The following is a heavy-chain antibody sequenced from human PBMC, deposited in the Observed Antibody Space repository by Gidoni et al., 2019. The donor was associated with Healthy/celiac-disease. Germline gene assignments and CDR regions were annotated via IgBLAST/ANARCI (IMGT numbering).Heavy chain of an antibody. Sequence: EVQLVESGGGLVQPGGSLRLSCAASGSTFSSYEMNWVRQAPGKGLEWVTYISSGGSTIYYADSVKGRFTISRDNAKNSLYLQMNGLRAEDTAVYYCARFGLGFDIWGQGTMVTVSS. CDR1: GSTFSSYE. D-gene: IGHD3-16*01. V-gene: IGHV3-48*03. CDR2: ISSGGSTI. J-gene: IGHJ3*02. CDR3: ARFGLGFDI.